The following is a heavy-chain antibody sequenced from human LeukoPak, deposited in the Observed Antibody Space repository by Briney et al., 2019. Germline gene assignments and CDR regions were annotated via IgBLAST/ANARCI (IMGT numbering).Heavy chain of an antibody. CDR1: GFTFSSYW. D-gene: IGHD3-9*01. V-gene: IGHV3-7*01. Sequence: PGGSLRLSCAASGFTFSSYWMSWVRQAPGKGLEWVANIKQDGSEKYYVDSVKGRFTISRDNAKNSLYLQMNSLRAEDTAVYYCARDNYDILTGYYTRFDYWGQGTLVTVSS. CDR3: ARDNYDILTGYYTRFDY. CDR2: IKQDGSEK. J-gene: IGHJ4*02.